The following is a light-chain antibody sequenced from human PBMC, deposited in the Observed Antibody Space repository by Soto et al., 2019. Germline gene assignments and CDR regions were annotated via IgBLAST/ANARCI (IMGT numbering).Light chain of an antibody. CDR2: EVS. J-gene: IGLJ1*01. Sequence: QSVLTQPASVSGSPGQSITISCTGTSSDVGGYNYVSCYQQHPGKAPKIMIYEVSNRPSGVSNRVSGSKSGNTASLTISGLQAEDEADYSCSAYTSSSTLYVFGTGTKVTVL. CDR1: SSDVGGYNY. V-gene: IGLV2-14*01. CDR3: SAYTSSSTLYV.